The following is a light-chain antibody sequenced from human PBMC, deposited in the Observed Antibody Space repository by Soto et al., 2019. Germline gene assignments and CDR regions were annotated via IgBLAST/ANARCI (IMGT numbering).Light chain of an antibody. CDR3: QQLYSYRLT. Sequence: DIQLTQSPSFLSASVGDRVTITCRASQGISSYFAWYQQKPGKAPKLLIYAVSTLLSGVPSRFSGSASGTEFTLTISSLQPEDFATYYCQQLYSYRLTFGGGTKVEIK. CDR2: AVS. J-gene: IGKJ4*01. V-gene: IGKV1-9*01. CDR1: QGISSY.